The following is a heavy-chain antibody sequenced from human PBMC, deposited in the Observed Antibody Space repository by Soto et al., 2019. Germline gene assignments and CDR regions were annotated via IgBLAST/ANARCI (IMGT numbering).Heavy chain of an antibody. J-gene: IGHJ6*02. CDR3: AGRLTTVNYYYYGMDV. CDR2: INHSGST. V-gene: IGHV4-34*01. Sequence: SETLSLTCAVYGGSFSGYYWSWIRQPPGKGLEWIGEINHSGSTNYNPSLKSRVTISVDTSKNQFSLKLSSVTAADTAVYHCAGRLTTVNYYYYGMDVWGQGTTVTVSS. D-gene: IGHD4-17*01. CDR1: GGSFSGYY.